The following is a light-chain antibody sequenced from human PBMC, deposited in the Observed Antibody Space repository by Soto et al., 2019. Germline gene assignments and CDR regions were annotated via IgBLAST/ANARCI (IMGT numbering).Light chain of an antibody. CDR3: QQYNNWPSIT. CDR1: QSVSSN. J-gene: IGKJ5*01. V-gene: IGKV3-15*01. CDR2: GAS. Sequence: EIVMRQSPATLSVSTGERATLSCRASQSVSSNLAWYQQKPGQAPRLLIYGASTRATGIPARFSGSGSGAEFTLTISSLQTEDFAVYYCQQYNNWPSITFGQGTRLEI.